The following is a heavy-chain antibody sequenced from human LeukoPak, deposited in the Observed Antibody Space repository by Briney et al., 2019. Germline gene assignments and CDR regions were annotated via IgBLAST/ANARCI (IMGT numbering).Heavy chain of an antibody. D-gene: IGHD2-2*02. J-gene: IGHJ6*03. V-gene: IGHV3-7*01. Sequence: GGSLRLSCAASGDNFYVYWMSWVRQAPGQGLEWVANIKSDGSESVYADSMEGRFTISRDNAKKSLYLQVNNLRAEDTAVYYCAREDIVVVPAAIRDNYYYYYMDVWGKGTTVTVSS. CDR2: IKSDGSES. CDR1: GDNFYVYW. CDR3: AREDIVVVPAAIRDNYYYYYMDV.